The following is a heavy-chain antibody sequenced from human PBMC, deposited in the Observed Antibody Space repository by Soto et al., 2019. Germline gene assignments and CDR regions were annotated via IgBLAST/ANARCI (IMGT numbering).Heavy chain of an antibody. CDR1: GGTFSSYA. D-gene: IGHD3-10*01. J-gene: IGHJ6*02. CDR3: ARDSQALWFGELMYDYYGMYV. Sequence: QVQLVQSGAEVKKPGSSVKVSCKASGGTFSSYAISWVRQAPGQGPEWMGGITPIFGTANYAQRFQGRVTNTAEEAMSTDYMRLCSMSDGVSAVYYCARDSQALWFGELMYDYYGMYVWGQGTTVTVSS. V-gene: IGHV1-69*01. CDR2: ITPIFGTA.